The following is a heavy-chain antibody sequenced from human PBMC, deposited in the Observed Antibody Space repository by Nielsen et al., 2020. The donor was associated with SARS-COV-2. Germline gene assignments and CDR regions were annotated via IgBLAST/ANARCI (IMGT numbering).Heavy chain of an antibody. Sequence: SETLSLTCTVSGGSISSYYWSWIRQPPGKGLEWIGYIYYSGSTYYNPSLKSRVTISVDTSKNQFSLKLSSVTAADTAVYYCARLGLEMATTGLIFDYWGQGTLVTVSS. CDR2: IYYSGST. V-gene: IGHV4-59*04. D-gene: IGHD5-24*01. CDR3: ARLGLEMATTGLIFDY. CDR1: GGSISSYY. J-gene: IGHJ4*02.